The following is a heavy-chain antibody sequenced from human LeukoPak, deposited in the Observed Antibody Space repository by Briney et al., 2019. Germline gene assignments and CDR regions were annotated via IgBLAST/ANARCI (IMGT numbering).Heavy chain of an antibody. V-gene: IGHV3-23*01. CDR1: GFTFSSLA. CDR2: ISGTGDNT. J-gene: IGHJ4*02. Sequence: GGSLRLSCAASGFTFSSLAMSWVRQAPGKGLEWVSAISGTGDNTHYADSVKGRFAISRDNSKDTLYLQMNSLRADDTAVYYCAKIAATGTSFDYWGQGTLVTVSS. CDR3: AKIAATGTSFDY. D-gene: IGHD6-13*01.